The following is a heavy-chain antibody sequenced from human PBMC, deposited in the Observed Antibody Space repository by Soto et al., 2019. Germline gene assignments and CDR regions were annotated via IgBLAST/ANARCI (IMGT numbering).Heavy chain of an antibody. V-gene: IGHV3-23*01. CDR2: ISGGAGDT. J-gene: IGHJ4*02. Sequence: GGSLRLSCAASGFAFSNYAMNWVRQAPGKGLEWVSAISGGAGDTYYADSVKGRFTISRDNSKNTLYLQMKSLRAEDTAVYYCAKSSRITLVRGVTDYWGQGTLVTVSS. CDR1: GFAFSNYA. CDR3: AKSSRITLVRGVTDY. D-gene: IGHD3-10*01.